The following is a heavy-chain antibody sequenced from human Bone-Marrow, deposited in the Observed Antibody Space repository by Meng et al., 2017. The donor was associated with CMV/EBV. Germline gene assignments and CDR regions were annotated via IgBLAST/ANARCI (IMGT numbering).Heavy chain of an antibody. V-gene: IGHV3-9*01. Sequence: SLKISCAASGFTFDDYGMSWVRQAPGKGLEWVSGISWNSGDMGHADSVKGRFTISRDNAQNSLYLQMNSLRAEDTALYYCVRDLFSSGWYTMDVWGQGTTVTVSS. CDR2: ISWNSGDM. CDR3: VRDLFSSGWYTMDV. J-gene: IGHJ6*02. D-gene: IGHD6-19*01. CDR1: GFTFDDYG.